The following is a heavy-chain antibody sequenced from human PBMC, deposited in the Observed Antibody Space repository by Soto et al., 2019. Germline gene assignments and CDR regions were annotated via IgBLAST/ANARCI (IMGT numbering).Heavy chain of an antibody. Sequence: SETLSLTCAVYGGSFSGYYWSWIRQPPGKGLEWIGEINHSGSTNYNPSLKSRVTISVDTSKNQSSLKLSSVTAADTAVYYCARGGRITIFGVVIIRGYGMDVWGQGTTVTVSS. V-gene: IGHV4-34*01. CDR2: INHSGST. D-gene: IGHD3-3*01. J-gene: IGHJ6*02. CDR1: GGSFSGYY. CDR3: ARGGRITIFGVVIIRGYGMDV.